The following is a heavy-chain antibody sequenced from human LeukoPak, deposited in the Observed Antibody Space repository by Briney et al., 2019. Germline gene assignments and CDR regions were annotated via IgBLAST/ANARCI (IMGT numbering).Heavy chain of an antibody. Sequence: GGSLRLSCAASGFTFSGYWMTWVRQAPGKGLEWVANIKQDGSEKYYVHSVKGRFTISRDNAKNSLYLQMNSLRAEDTAVYYCASSHGGDFDYWGQGTLVTVSS. CDR3: ASSHGGDFDY. D-gene: IGHD3-3*01. J-gene: IGHJ4*02. V-gene: IGHV3-7*01. CDR1: GFTFSGYW. CDR2: IKQDGSEK.